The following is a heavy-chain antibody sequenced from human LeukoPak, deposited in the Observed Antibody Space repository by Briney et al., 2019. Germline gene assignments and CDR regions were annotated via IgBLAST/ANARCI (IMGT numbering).Heavy chain of an antibody. CDR1: GYTFTSYG. CDR2: INPNSGGT. D-gene: IGHD6-13*01. J-gene: IGHJ4*02. V-gene: IGHV1-2*02. CDR3: ARQGIAAAGPDY. Sequence: ASVKVSCKASGYTFTSYGISWVRQAPGQGLEWMGWINPNSGGTNYAQKFQGRVTMTRDTSISTAYMELSRLRSDDTAVYYCARQGIAAAGPDYWGQGTLVTVSS.